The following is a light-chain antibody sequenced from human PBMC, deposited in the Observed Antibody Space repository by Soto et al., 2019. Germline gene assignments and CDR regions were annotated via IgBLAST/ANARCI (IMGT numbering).Light chain of an antibody. J-gene: IGLJ1*01. CDR3: NSYAGGSTHV. CDR2: EGT. V-gene: IGLV2-14*02. Sequence: QSVLPQPASVSGSPGQSITISCSGTTSDVGGYNLVSWYQQHTAKAPKLLIYEGTQRPSGVSSGFSGSKSGNTASVTVCGLQAEDEADYYCNSYAGGSTHVFGTGTKVTVL. CDR1: TSDVGGYNL.